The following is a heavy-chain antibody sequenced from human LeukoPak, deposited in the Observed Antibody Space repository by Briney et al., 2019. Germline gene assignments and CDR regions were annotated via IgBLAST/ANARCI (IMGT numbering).Heavy chain of an antibody. CDR1: GFTFSNAW. V-gene: IGHV3-15*01. Sequence: PGGSLRLSCAASGFTFSNAWMSWVRKAPGKGLEWVGRIKSKTDGGTTDYAAPVKGRFTISRDDSKNTLYLQMNSLKTEDTAVYYCTTQIYYDYVWGSYRDLTFDYWGQGTLVTVSS. D-gene: IGHD3-16*02. J-gene: IGHJ4*02. CDR2: IKSKTDGGTT. CDR3: TTQIYYDYVWGSYRDLTFDY.